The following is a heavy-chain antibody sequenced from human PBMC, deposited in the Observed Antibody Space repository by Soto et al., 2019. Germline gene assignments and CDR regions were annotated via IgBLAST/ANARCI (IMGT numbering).Heavy chain of an antibody. Sequence: GSGPTLVNPTQTLTLTCTFSGFSLSTSGVGVGWIRQPPGKALEWLALIYWDDDKRYSPSLKSRLTITKDTSKNQVVLTMTNMDPVDTATYYCAHRQGVEYCSGGSCYRNRYYYYYMDVWGKGTTVTVSS. CDR1: GFSLSTSGVG. CDR2: IYWDDDK. V-gene: IGHV2-5*02. CDR3: AHRQGVEYCSGGSCYRNRYYYYYMDV. J-gene: IGHJ6*03. D-gene: IGHD2-15*01.